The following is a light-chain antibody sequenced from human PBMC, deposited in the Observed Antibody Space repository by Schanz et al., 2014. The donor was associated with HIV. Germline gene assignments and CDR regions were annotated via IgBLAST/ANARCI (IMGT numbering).Light chain of an antibody. CDR3: QQYYSVPPWT. CDR1: QDIGSY. CDR2: GAS. J-gene: IGKJ1*01. V-gene: IGKV1-8*01. Sequence: RMTQSPSSFSASTGDRITLTCRASQDIGSYLAWYQQKPGKAPKLLIYGASTLQGGVPSRFSGSGSGTNFTLTISCLQSEDFATYYCQQYYSVPPWTFGQGTKVEI.